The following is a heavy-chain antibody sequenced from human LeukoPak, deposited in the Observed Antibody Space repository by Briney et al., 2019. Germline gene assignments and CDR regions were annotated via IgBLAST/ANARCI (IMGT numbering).Heavy chain of an antibody. Sequence: PGGSLRLSCSASGFTFDDYTMHWVRQAPGKGMEWVSLISWDGDSTYYGDSVKGRFTISRDNSKNSLYLQMNSLRTEDTALYYCEKGRYCSSTSCPNYFDYWGQGTLVSVSS. CDR3: EKGRYCSSTSCPNYFDY. J-gene: IGHJ4*02. D-gene: IGHD2-2*01. CDR2: ISWDGDST. CDR1: GFTFDDYT. V-gene: IGHV3-43*01.